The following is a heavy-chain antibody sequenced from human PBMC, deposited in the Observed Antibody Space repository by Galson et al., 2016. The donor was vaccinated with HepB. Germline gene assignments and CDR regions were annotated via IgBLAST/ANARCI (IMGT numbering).Heavy chain of an antibody. CDR3: VRGSTTASSSGWYDRNWFDP. V-gene: IGHV3-64*01. J-gene: IGHJ5*02. CDR2: ISSSGLST. D-gene: IGHD6-19*01. CDR1: GFTFRNFP. Sequence: SLRLSCAASGFTFRNFPMHWVRQAPGKGLEYVSGISSSGLSTSYANSVKGRFTISRDNSKNTLLLQVSSLRVEDIAIYYCVRGSTTASSSGWYDRNWFDPWGQGTLVTVSS.